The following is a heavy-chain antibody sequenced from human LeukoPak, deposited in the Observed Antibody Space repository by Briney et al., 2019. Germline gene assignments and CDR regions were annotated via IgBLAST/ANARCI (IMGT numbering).Heavy chain of an antibody. J-gene: IGHJ6*03. CDR2: ISSSSSYI. Sequence: GGSLRLSCAASGFTFSSYSMNWVRQAPGKGLEWVSSISSSSSYIYYADSVKGRFTISRDNAKNSLYLQMNSLRAEDTAVYYCAREGYDYVWGSASYYYYMDVWGKGTTVTISS. CDR1: GFTFSSYS. V-gene: IGHV3-21*01. D-gene: IGHD3-16*01. CDR3: AREGYDYVWGSASYYYYMDV.